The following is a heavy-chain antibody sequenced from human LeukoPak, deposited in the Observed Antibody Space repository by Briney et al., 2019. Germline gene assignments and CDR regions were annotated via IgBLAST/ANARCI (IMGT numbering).Heavy chain of an antibody. V-gene: IGHV4-38-2*02. J-gene: IGHJ6*03. D-gene: IGHD4-17*01. CDR1: GDSLVSGHY. CDR3: ARAQTTVTTFGYYYYYVDV. Sequence: SETLSLTCTVSGDSLVSGHYWGWIRQPPGQGLEWVGRVYHSGSTYYNPSLKSRVTISVDTSKNQFSLKLSSVTAADTAVYYCARAQTTVTTFGYYYYYVDVWGKGTTVTVSS. CDR2: VYHSGST.